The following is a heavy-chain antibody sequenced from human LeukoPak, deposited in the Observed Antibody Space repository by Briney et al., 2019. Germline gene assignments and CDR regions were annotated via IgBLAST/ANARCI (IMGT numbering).Heavy chain of an antibody. CDR3: TKDRGKYSSSSGLDY. J-gene: IGHJ4*02. D-gene: IGHD6-6*01. CDR1: GFTFDDYA. CDR2: ISWNSGNI. Sequence: GRSLRLSCVASGFTFDDYAMHWVRQAPGKGLEWVSSISWNSGNIGYADSVKGRFTISRDNAKNSLYLQMNSLRAEDMVLYYCTKDRGKYSSSSGLDYWGQGTLVTVSS. V-gene: IGHV3-9*03.